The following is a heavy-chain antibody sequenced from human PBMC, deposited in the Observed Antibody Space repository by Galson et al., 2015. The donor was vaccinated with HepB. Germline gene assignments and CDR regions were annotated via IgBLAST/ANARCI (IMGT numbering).Heavy chain of an antibody. D-gene: IGHD3/OR15-3a*01. CDR3: ARDMRDWGIFGLAVKGVGNYYWMDV. J-gene: IGHJ6*02. CDR2: ATSSSSYR. CDR1: GFTFSDYY. Sequence: SLRLSCAASGFTFSDYYMSWIRQAPGKGLEWISYATSSSSYRSQADSVKGRFTISRDNAKNALYLKMNSVRAEDTAVYYCARDMRDWGIFGLAVKGVGNYYWMDVWGQGTTVTVSS. V-gene: IGHV3-11*05.